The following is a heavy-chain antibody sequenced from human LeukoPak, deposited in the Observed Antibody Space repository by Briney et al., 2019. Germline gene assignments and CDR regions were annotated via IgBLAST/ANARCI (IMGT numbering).Heavy chain of an antibody. CDR1: GFTFSSYD. V-gene: IGHV3-48*03. Sequence: GGSLRLSCAASGFTFSSYDMNWVRQAPGKGLEWVSYICTSGSPIYYGNSVKGRFTISRDNAKTSLYLQMNSLRAEDTALYCCARRGFYDTSGYLFDHWGQGTLVTVSS. CDR3: ARRGFYDTSGYLFDH. J-gene: IGHJ4*02. D-gene: IGHD3-22*01. CDR2: ICTSGSPI.